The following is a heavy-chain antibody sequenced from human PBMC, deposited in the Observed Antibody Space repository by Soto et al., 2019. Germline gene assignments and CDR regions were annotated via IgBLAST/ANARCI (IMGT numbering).Heavy chain of an antibody. V-gene: IGHV1-69*08. J-gene: IGHJ4*02. Sequence: QVQLVQSGAEVKKPGSSVKVSCKASGGTFSPYTINWVRQAPGQGLEWMGRIIPFHGVTNYEQKFTARVTLAADKSTSTAYMELSGLRFEDTAMYYCTRDWEITVSTWSFGGFWGRGTLVTVSS. CDR1: GGTFSPYT. CDR2: IIPFHGVT. CDR3: TRDWEITVSTWSFGGF. D-gene: IGHD3-10*01.